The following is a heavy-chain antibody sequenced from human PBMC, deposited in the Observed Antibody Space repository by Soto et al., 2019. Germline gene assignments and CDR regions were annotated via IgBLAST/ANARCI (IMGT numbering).Heavy chain of an antibody. V-gene: IGHV3-7*03. CDR3: ARWGHGYNYYFDY. D-gene: IGHD5-12*01. CDR1: GFTFSSDW. Sequence: GGSLRLSCAASGFTFSSDWMSWVRQAPGKGLEWVANIKQDGSEKYYVDSVKGRFTISRDNAKNSLYLQMNSLRAEDTAVYYCARWGHGYNYYFDYWGQGTLVTVSS. J-gene: IGHJ4*02. CDR2: IKQDGSEK.